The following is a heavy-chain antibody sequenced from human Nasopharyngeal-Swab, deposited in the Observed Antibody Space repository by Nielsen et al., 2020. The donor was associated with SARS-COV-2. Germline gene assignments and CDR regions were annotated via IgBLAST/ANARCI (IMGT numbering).Heavy chain of an antibody. CDR1: GGSFSGYY. D-gene: IGHD6-13*01. CDR3: ASSSWTRFDY. Sequence: SETLSLTCAVYGGSFSGYYWSWIRQPPGKGLEWIGEINHSGSTNYNPSLKSQVTISVDTSKNQFSLKLSSVTAADTAVYYCASSSWTRFDYWGQGTLVTVSS. V-gene: IGHV4-34*01. J-gene: IGHJ4*02. CDR2: INHSGST.